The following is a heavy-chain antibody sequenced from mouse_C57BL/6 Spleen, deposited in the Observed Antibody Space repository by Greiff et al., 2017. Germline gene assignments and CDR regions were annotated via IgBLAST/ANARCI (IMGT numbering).Heavy chain of an antibody. V-gene: IGHV1-62-2*01. J-gene: IGHJ3*01. Sequence: QVQLQQSGAELVKPGASVKLSCKASGYTFTEYTIHWVKQRSGQGLEWIGWFYPGSGSIKYNEKFKDKATLSADKSSSTVYMELSRLTSEDSAVYFCARHEDYYSNYEAWFAYWGQGTLVTVAA. CDR2: FYPGSGSI. CDR1: GYTFTEYT. D-gene: IGHD2-5*01. CDR3: ARHEDYYSNYEAWFAY.